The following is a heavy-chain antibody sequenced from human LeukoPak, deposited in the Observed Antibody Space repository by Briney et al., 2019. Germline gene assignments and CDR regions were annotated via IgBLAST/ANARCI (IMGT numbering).Heavy chain of an antibody. Sequence: ASVKVSCKVSGYTLTELSIHWVRQAPGKGLEWMGGVNPEDGETIYAQKFQGRVTMTEDTPIDTTYMEVSSLRSEDTAVYFCTIAQNWKAGWFDPWGQGTLVTVSS. CDR2: VNPEDGET. CDR1: GYTLTELS. D-gene: IGHD1-1*01. CDR3: TIAQNWKAGWFDP. J-gene: IGHJ5*02. V-gene: IGHV1-24*01.